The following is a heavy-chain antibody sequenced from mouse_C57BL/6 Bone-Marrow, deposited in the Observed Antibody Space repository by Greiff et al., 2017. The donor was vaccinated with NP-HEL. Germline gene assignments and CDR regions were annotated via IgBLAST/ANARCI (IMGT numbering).Heavy chain of an antibody. CDR1: GFTFSSYA. CDR2: ISDGGSYT. V-gene: IGHV5-4*01. Sequence: EVQVVESGGGLVKPGGSLKLSCAASGFTFSSYAMSWVRQTPEKRLEWVATISDGGSYTYYPDNVKGRFTISRDNAKNNLYLQMSHLKSEDTAMYYCARGDYGAYWGQGTLVTVSA. J-gene: IGHJ3*01. D-gene: IGHD2-4*01. CDR3: ARGDYGAY.